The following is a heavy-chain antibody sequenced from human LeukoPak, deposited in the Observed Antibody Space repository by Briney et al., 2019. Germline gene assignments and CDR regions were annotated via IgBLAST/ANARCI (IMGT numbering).Heavy chain of an antibody. Sequence: ASVKVSCKASGYTFTSYGISWVRQAPGQGLEWMGWISAYNGNTNYAQKLQGRVTMTTDTSTSTAYMELRSLRSDDTAVYYRARDQIFWSGYYEYYFDYWGQGTLVTVSS. CDR2: ISAYNGNT. V-gene: IGHV1-18*01. J-gene: IGHJ4*02. CDR3: ARDQIFWSGYYEYYFDY. D-gene: IGHD3-3*01. CDR1: GYTFTSYG.